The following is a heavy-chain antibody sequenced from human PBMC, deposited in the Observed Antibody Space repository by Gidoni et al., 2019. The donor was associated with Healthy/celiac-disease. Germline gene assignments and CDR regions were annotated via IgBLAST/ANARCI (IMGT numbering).Heavy chain of an antibody. CDR1: GFTFSSYS. CDR2: ISSSSSYI. J-gene: IGHJ4*02. D-gene: IGHD6-13*01. CDR3: ARNTYSSSWYLDY. V-gene: IGHV3-21*01. Sequence: EVQLVESGGGLVKPGGSLRLSCAASGFTFSSYSMNWVRQAPGKGLEWVSSISSSSSYIYYADSVKGRFTIPRDNAKNSLYLQMNSLRAEDTAVYYCARNTYSSSWYLDYWGQGTLVTVSS.